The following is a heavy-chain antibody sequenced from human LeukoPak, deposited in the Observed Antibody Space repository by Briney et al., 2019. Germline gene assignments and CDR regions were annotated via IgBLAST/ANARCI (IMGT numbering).Heavy chain of an antibody. D-gene: IGHD3-10*01. V-gene: IGHV4-34*01. CDR2: INHSGST. CDR1: GGSFSDYY. J-gene: IGHJ4*02. CDR3: ARGGYGSATSYNY. Sequence: SETLSLTCAVYGGSFSDYYWSWIRQPPGKGLEWIGEINHSGSTYYNPSLKSRVTISIDTSKKQSSLKLNSVTAADTAVYCCARGGYGSATSYNYWGQGTLVTASS.